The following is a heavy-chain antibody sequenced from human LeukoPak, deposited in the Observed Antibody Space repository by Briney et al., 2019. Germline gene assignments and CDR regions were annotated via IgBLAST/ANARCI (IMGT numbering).Heavy chain of an antibody. D-gene: IGHD3-22*01. CDR1: GGSISSGSYY. V-gene: IGHV4-61*02. J-gene: IGHJ4*02. CDR2: IYTSGST. Sequence: SETLSLTCTVSGGSISSGSYYWSWIRQPAGKGLEWIGRIYTSGSTNYNPSLKSRVTMSVDTSKNQFSLKLSSVTAADTAVYYCASPLYYYDSSGYSYFDYWGQGTLVTVSS. CDR3: ASPLYYYDSSGYSYFDY.